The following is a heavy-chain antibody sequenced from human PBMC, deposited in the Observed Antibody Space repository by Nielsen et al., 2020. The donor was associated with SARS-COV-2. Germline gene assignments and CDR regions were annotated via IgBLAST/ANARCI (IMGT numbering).Heavy chain of an antibody. CDR3: GRHLSVVHKGLEI. CDR1: GHSFSSYW. Sequence: GESLKISCKGYGHSFSSYWIAWVRQMPGKGLEWMGIIYPGNSETRYSPSFQGQVTISADKSTSTAYLQWSSLKASDTAMYYCGRHLSVVHKGLEIWGQGTMVTVSS. J-gene: IGHJ3*02. V-gene: IGHV5-51*01. D-gene: IGHD1-1*01. CDR2: IYPGNSET.